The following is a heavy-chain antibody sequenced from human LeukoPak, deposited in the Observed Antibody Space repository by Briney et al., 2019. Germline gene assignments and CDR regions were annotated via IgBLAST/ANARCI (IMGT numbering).Heavy chain of an antibody. D-gene: IGHD3-22*01. CDR1: GGSMIRTDYY. J-gene: IGHJ4*02. V-gene: IGHV4-39*07. CDR2: IYHSGST. CDR3: ARDSLRDYYDSSGPVYFDY. Sequence: PSETLSLTCTVSGGSMIRTDYYWGWIRQPPGKGLEWIGEIYHSGSTNYNPSLKSRVTISVDKSKNQFSLKLSSVTAADTAVYYCARDSLRDYYDSSGPVYFDYWGQGTLVTVSS.